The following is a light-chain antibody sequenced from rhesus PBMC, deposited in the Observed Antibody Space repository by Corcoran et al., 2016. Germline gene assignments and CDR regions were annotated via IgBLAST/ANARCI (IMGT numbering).Light chain of an antibody. V-gene: IGKV1-74*01. CDR2: TAS. Sequence: DIQMTQSPSSLSASVGDRVTITCRATENVKNNLHWYQQKPGKAPQLLIYTASTLKSGVPSRFSGSGSGTDYTLTITILQPEDVATYYCQHSYGAPFTFGPGTKLDIK. CDR1: ENVKNN. CDR3: QHSYGAPFT. J-gene: IGKJ3*01.